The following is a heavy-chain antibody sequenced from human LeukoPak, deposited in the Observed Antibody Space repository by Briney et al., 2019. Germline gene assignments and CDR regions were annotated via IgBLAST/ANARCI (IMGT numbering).Heavy chain of an antibody. D-gene: IGHD1-26*01. CDR3: AGDSGSGSRRLDC. V-gene: IGHV4-59*01. CDR2: IYYSGST. Sequence: SETLSLTCTVSGGSISSYYWSWIRQPPGKGLEWIGYIYYSGSTNYNPSLKSRVTISVDTSKNQFSLKLSSVTAADTAVYYCAGDSGSGSRRLDCWGQGTLVTVSS. J-gene: IGHJ4*02. CDR1: GGSISSYY.